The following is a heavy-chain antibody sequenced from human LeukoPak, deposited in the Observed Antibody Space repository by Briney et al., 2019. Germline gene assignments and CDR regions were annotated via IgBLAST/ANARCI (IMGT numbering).Heavy chain of an antibody. Sequence: ASVKVSCKVSGYTLTELSMHWVRQAPGKGLEWMGGFDPEDGETIYAQKFQGRVTMTEDTSTDTAYMELSSLRSEDTAVYYCARMVREEGGYYYYYYMDVWGKGTTVNVSS. CDR1: GYTLTELS. CDR2: FDPEDGET. J-gene: IGHJ6*03. D-gene: IGHD2-8*01. CDR3: ARMVREEGGYYYYYYMDV. V-gene: IGHV1-24*01.